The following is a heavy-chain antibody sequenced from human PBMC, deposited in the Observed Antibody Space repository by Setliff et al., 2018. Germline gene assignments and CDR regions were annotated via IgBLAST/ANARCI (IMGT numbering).Heavy chain of an antibody. J-gene: IGHJ4*02. CDR1: GFTFSSDP. Sequence: PGGSLRLSCAASGFTFSSDPMNWVRQAPGKGLEWVGRIRNKDNSYTTEYAASVKGRFTISRDDSKSIAYLRMNSLKIEDTAVYYCTRDFWPESSGFAFGQWGQGTLVTVSS. CDR2: IRNKDNSYTT. V-gene: IGHV3-72*01. CDR3: TRDFWPESSGFAFGQ. D-gene: IGHD3-22*01.